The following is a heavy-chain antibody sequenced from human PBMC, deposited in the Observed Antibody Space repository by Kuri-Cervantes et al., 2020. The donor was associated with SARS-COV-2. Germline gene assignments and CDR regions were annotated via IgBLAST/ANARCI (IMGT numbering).Heavy chain of an antibody. CDR1: GGSISSGGYS. Sequence: LRLSCAVSGGSISSGGYSWSWIRQPPGKGLEWIGYIYHSGSTYYNPSLKSRVTISVDRSKNQFSLKLSSVTAADTAVYYCARVLNSGSYPYRGNWFDPWGQGTLVTVSS. CDR2: IYHSGST. CDR3: ARVLNSGSYPYRGNWFDP. V-gene: IGHV4-30-2*01. J-gene: IGHJ5*02. D-gene: IGHD3-10*01.